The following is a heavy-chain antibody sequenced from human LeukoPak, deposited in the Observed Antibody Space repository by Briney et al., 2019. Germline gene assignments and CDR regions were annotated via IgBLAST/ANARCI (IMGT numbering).Heavy chain of an antibody. D-gene: IGHD2-15*01. Sequence: GGSLRLSCAASGFTFSSYGMHWVRQAPGKGLEWVAVISYDGSNKYYADSVKGRFTISRNNSKNTLYLQMNSLRAEDTAVYYCAKDALGYCSGGSCRDYYYGMDVWGKGTTVTVSS. V-gene: IGHV3-30*18. CDR3: AKDALGYCSGGSCRDYYYGMDV. J-gene: IGHJ6*04. CDR2: ISYDGSNK. CDR1: GFTFSSYG.